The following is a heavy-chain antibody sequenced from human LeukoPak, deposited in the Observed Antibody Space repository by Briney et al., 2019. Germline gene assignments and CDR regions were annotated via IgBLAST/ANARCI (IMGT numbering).Heavy chain of an antibody. Sequence: GGSLRLSCAASGFTFSNYWMSWVRQAPGKGLEWVANIKQDGSEKYYVDSVKGRFTISRDNPKNSLYLQMNSLRAEDTAVYYCARDRVPFGYWGQGTLVTVPS. CDR1: GFTFSNYW. J-gene: IGHJ4*02. D-gene: IGHD2/OR15-2a*01. CDR3: ARDRVPFGY. V-gene: IGHV3-7*05. CDR2: IKQDGSEK.